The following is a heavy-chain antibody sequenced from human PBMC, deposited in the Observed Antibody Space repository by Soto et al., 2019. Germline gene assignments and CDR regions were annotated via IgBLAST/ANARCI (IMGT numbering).Heavy chain of an antibody. CDR1: GVSFSGYY. Sequence: QEQLQQWGAGLLKPSETLSLTCAVFGVSFSGYYWNWIRQPPGKGLEWIGEINHSGSTNYNPSLKSRVTISVDTSKNQFSLMLSSVTAADTAVYYCATGWGSGVFDYWGQGTLVTVSS. J-gene: IGHJ4*02. CDR2: INHSGST. V-gene: IGHV4-34*01. CDR3: ATGWGSGVFDY. D-gene: IGHD6-19*01.